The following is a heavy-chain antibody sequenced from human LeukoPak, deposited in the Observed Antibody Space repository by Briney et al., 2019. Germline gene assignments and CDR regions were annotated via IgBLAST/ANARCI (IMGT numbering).Heavy chain of an antibody. D-gene: IGHD3-3*01. J-gene: IGHJ4*02. Sequence: SETLSLTCTVSGGSISSGSYYWGWLRQPAGKGLEWIGRIYSSGSTNYNPSLRSRVTISVDTSKNQLSLTVSSVTAPVSAGYYCARGSITIFGVVEFWGQGTVVTVPS. CDR3: ARGSITIFGVVEF. V-gene: IGHV4-61*02. CDR1: GGSISSGSYY. CDR2: IYSSGST.